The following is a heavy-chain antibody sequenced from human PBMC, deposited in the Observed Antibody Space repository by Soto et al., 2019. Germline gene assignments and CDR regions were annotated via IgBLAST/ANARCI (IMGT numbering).Heavy chain of an antibody. D-gene: IGHD6-13*01. J-gene: IGHJ4*02. CDR3: ARADMGGSSWPFDY. CDR1: GGSISSGGYY. Sequence: SETLSLTCTVSGGSISSGGYYWSWIRQHPGKGLEWIGYIYYSGSTYYNPSLKSRVTISVDTSKNQFSLKLRSVTAADTAVYYCARADMGGSSWPFDYWGQGTLVTVSS. CDR2: IYYSGST. V-gene: IGHV4-31*03.